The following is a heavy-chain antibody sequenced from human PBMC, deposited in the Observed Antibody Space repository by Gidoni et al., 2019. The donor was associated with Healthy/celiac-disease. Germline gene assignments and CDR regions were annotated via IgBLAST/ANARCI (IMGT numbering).Heavy chain of an antibody. CDR3: ARVPGSNWYPFDY. D-gene: IGHD6-13*01. J-gene: IGHJ4*02. CDR1: GGSFSGYH. V-gene: IGHV4-34*01. Sequence: QVQLQQWGAGLLKPSETLSLTCAVYGGSFSGYHWSWIRQPPGKGLEWIGEINHSGSTNYNPSLKSRVTISADTSKNQFSLKLNSVTAADTAVYYCARVPGSNWYPFDYWGQGTLVTVSS. CDR2: INHSGST.